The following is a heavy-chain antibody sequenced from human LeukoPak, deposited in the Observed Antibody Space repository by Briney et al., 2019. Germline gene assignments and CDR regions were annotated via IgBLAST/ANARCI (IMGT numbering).Heavy chain of an antibody. CDR1: GFTFSSYW. D-gene: IGHD3-3*01. CDR3: ARVFLERLTSGYFDN. V-gene: IGHV3-7*04. CDR2: IKQDGTAK. J-gene: IGHJ4*02. Sequence: GGSLRLSCAASGFTFSSYWMSWVRQAPGKGLEWVANIKQDGTAKFYVDSVKGRFTISRDNPKNTLYLQMNSLRDDDTAVYYCARVFLERLTSGYFDNWGQGTLVTVSP.